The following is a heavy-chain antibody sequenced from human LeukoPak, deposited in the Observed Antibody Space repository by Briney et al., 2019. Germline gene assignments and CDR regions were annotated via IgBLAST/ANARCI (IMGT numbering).Heavy chain of an antibody. CDR3: ARATHCTNGVCYEWFDP. J-gene: IGHJ5*02. D-gene: IGHD2-8*01. CDR2: ISAYNGNT. CDR1: GYTFTSYG. V-gene: IGHV1-18*01. Sequence: ASVKVSCKASGYTFTSYGISWVRQAPGQGLEWTGWISAYNGNTNYAQKLQGRVTMTTDTSTSTAYMELRSLRSDDTAVYYCARATHCTNGVCYEWFDPWGQGTLVTVSS.